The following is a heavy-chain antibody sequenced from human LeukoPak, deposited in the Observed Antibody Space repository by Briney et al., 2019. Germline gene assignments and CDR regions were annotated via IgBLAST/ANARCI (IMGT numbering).Heavy chain of an antibody. CDR1: GFTFSDYY. Sequence: GGSLRLSCAASGFTFSDYYMSWIRQAPGKGLEGVSYISSSGSTIYYADSVKGRFTISRDNAKNSLYLQMNSLRAEDAAVYYCASGVAAAGTESYWGQGTLVTVSS. D-gene: IGHD6-13*01. CDR3: ASGVAAAGTESY. V-gene: IGHV3-11*01. J-gene: IGHJ4*02. CDR2: ISSSGSTI.